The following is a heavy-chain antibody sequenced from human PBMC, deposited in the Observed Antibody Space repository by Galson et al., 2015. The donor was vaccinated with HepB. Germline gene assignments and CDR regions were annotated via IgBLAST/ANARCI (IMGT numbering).Heavy chain of an antibody. J-gene: IGHJ4*02. CDR3: TTDFDDGYFGY. Sequence: SLRLSCAASGSTFTNAWMHWVRQAPGKGLEWVGRIKSRPVGGTTDYAAPVKGRFTISRDDSKNTVYLQMNSLKTEDTAVYYCTTDFDDGYFGYWGQGTLVTVSS. CDR2: IKSRPVGGTT. CDR1: GSTFTNAW. V-gene: IGHV3-15*07. D-gene: IGHD3-9*01.